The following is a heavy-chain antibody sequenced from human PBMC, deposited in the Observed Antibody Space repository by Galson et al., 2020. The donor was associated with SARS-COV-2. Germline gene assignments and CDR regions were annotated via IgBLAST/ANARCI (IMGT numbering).Heavy chain of an antibody. CDR2: TYYRSKWYN. V-gene: IGHV6-1*01. CDR3: ARARVTMVRGLIITYYGMDG. J-gene: IGHJ6*02. CDR1: GDGVSSVSAA. Sequence: SQTLSLTCAISGDGVSSVSAAWNWIRQSPSRGLEWLGRTYYRSKWYNDFATSVKSRITINADTSKNQFSLQLKSVTPEDTAVYYCARARVTMVRGLIITYYGMDGWGQGTTVTVSS. D-gene: IGHD3-10*01.